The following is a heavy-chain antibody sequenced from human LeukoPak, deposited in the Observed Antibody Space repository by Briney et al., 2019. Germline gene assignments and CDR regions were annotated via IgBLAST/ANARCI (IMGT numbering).Heavy chain of an antibody. CDR3: AKEVSMATVFDY. D-gene: IGHD3-3*02. V-gene: IGHV3-23*01. Sequence: GGSLRFSCAASGFTFSSYAMSWVRQAPGKGLEWDSAISGSGGSTYYADSVKGRFTISRDNSKNTLYPQMNSLRAEDTAVYYCAKEVSMATVFDYWGQGTLVTVSS. CDR1: GFTFSSYA. CDR2: ISGSGGST. J-gene: IGHJ4*02.